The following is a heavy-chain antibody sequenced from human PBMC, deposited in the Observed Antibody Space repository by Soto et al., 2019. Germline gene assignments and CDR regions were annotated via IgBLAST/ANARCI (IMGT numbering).Heavy chain of an antibody. V-gene: IGHV2-5*02. D-gene: IGHD3-10*01. CDR2: IYWDDDK. J-gene: IGHJ4*02. Sequence: GVAVGWIRQPPGEALDWLAHIYWDDDKRYNPSLKNRLTITKDASKNQVVLTMTNVAPVDTATYFCAHRKFGHLCFDYWGQGTLATVS. CDR3: AHRKFGHLCFDY. CDR1: GVA.